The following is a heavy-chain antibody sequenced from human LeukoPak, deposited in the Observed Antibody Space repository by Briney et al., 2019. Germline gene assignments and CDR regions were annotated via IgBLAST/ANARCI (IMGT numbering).Heavy chain of an antibody. D-gene: IGHD6-19*01. CDR3: ARDRIAVAGIFDY. Sequence: PGGSLRLSCAASGFTFSSYWMSWVRQAPGKGLEWVGNIKQDGSEKFYVDSVKDRFTISRDNAKNSLYLQMNSLRAEDTAVYYCARDRIAVAGIFDYWGQGTLVTVSS. J-gene: IGHJ4*02. V-gene: IGHV3-7*01. CDR2: IKQDGSEK. CDR1: GFTFSSYW.